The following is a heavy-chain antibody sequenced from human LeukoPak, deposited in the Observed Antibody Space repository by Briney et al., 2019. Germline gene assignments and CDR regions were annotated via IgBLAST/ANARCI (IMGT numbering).Heavy chain of an antibody. CDR3: ARGGLQSQRLDLLDS. CDR2: ISSISNYI. D-gene: IGHD6-25*01. Sequence: GGSLRLSCAASGFTFTRYNMDWVRQAPGKGLDWLSSISSISNYIYYAESVKGRFTISRDNAKNLLYLQMDSLRAEDMAIYYCARGGLQSQRLDLLDSWGQGVLVTVSS. CDR1: GFTFTRYN. J-gene: IGHJ4*02. V-gene: IGHV3-21*01.